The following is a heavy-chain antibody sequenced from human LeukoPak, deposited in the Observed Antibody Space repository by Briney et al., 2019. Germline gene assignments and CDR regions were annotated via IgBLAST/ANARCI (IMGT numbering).Heavy chain of an antibody. CDR2: ISYDGSNK. V-gene: IGHV3-30-3*01. CDR3: AMSPWFGELLYDY. J-gene: IGHJ4*02. D-gene: IGHD3-10*01. Sequence: GGSLRLSCAASGFTFSSYAMHWVRQAPAKGLEWVAVISYDGSNKYYADSVKGRFTISRDNSKNTLYLQMNSLRAEDTAVYYCAMSPWFGELLYDYWGQGTLVTVSS. CDR1: GFTFSSYA.